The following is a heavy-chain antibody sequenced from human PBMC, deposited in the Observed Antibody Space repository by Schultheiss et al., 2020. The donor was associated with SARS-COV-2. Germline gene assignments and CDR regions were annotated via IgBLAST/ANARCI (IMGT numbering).Heavy chain of an antibody. V-gene: IGHV3-30*03. D-gene: IGHD1-1*01. CDR1: GFTFSSYG. CDR2: ISYDGSNK. CDR3: ARAFGSAEAWNEYFQL. Sequence: GGSLRLSCAASGFTFSSYGMHWVRQAPGKGLEWVAVISYDGSNKYYADSVKGRFTISRDNSKNTLYLQMNSLRAEDTAVYYCARAFGSAEAWNEYFQLWGQGSLVTVSS. J-gene: IGHJ1*01.